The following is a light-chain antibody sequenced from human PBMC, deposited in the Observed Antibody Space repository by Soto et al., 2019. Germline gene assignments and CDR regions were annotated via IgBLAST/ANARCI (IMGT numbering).Light chain of an antibody. J-gene: IGLJ2*01. CDR3: SSYTSSSTLAV. CDR1: SMNVGGYNY. CDR2: DVN. V-gene: IGLV2-14*01. Sequence: QSALTQPASVSGSPGSSLTTSGPEPSMNVGGYNYVSWYQQDPGKAPKLMIYDVNNRPSGVSNRFSGSKSGNTASLTISGLQAEDEAYYYCSSYTSSSTLAVFGGGTKLTVL.